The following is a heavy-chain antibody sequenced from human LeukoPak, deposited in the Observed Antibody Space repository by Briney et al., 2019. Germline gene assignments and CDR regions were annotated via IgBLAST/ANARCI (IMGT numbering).Heavy chain of an antibody. CDR2: IYPGDSDT. J-gene: IGHJ4*02. Sequence: GESLKISCQASGDDFTTYWIAWVRPTPGRGLEWMGIIYPGDSDTRYSPSFQGQVTISADKSISTAYLQWSSLKASDTAMYYCARTGYSSGWYPGDFDYWGQGTLVTVSS. CDR1: GDDFTTYW. D-gene: IGHD6-19*01. CDR3: ARTGYSSGWYPGDFDY. V-gene: IGHV5-51*01.